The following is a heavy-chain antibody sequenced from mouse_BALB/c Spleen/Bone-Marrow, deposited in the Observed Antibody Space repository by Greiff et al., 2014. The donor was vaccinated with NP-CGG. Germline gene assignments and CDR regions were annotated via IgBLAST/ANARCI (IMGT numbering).Heavy chain of an antibody. Sequence: EVMLVESGGGLVQPGGSRKLSCAASGFTFSSFGMHWVRQAPEKGLEWVAYISSGSSTIYYADTVMGRFTISRDNPKNTLFLQRTSLRSEDTDMYKCARAGDGTGYFDYWGQGTTLTVSS. CDR1: GFTFSSFG. V-gene: IGHV5-17*02. D-gene: IGHD2-3*01. J-gene: IGHJ2*01. CDR2: ISSGSSTI. CDR3: ARAGDGTGYFDY.